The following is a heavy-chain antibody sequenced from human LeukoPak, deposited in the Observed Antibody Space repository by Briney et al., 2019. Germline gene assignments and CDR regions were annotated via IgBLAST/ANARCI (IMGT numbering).Heavy chain of an antibody. CDR2: ISYDGSNK. J-gene: IGHJ4*02. Sequence: GGSLRLSCAAPGFTFSSYAMHWVRQAPGKGLEWVAVISYDGSNKYYADSVKGRFTISRDNSKNTLYLQMNSLRAEDTAVYYCARDGRDGYNYYFDYWGQGTLVTVSS. V-gene: IGHV3-30*01. D-gene: IGHD5-24*01. CDR3: ARDGRDGYNYYFDY. CDR1: GFTFSSYA.